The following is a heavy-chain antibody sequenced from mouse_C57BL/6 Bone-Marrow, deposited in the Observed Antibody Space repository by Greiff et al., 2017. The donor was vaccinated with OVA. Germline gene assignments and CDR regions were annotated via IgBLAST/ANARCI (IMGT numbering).Heavy chain of an antibody. CDR1: GYAFSSSW. Sequence: VKLMESGPELVKPGASVKISCKASGYAFSSSWMNWVKQRPGKGLEWIGRIYPGDGDTNYNGKFKGKATLTADKSSSTAYMQLSSLTSEDSAVYFCARFTTVVATEGFDYWGQGTTLTVSS. CDR3: ARFTTVVATEGFDY. J-gene: IGHJ2*01. D-gene: IGHD1-1*01. CDR2: IYPGDGDT. V-gene: IGHV1-82*01.